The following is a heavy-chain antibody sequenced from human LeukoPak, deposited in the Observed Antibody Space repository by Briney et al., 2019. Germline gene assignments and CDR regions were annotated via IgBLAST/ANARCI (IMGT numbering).Heavy chain of an antibody. CDR1: GFTFSSSS. D-gene: IGHD4-17*01. V-gene: IGHV3-21*01. J-gene: IGHJ4*02. CDR2: ISTSSIYI. Sequence: GGSLRLSCAASGFTFSSSSMNWVRQAPGKGLEWVSSISTSSIYIYYADSVKGRFTISRDNAKKSLYLQMNSLRAEDTAVYYCARDPVYGDGTYYFDYWGQGTLVTVSS. CDR3: ARDPVYGDGTYYFDY.